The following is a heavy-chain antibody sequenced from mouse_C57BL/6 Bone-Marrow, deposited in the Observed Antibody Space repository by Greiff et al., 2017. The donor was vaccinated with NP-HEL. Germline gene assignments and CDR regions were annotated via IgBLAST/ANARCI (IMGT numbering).Heavy chain of an antibody. D-gene: IGHD1-1*01. CDR2: INYDGSST. J-gene: IGHJ1*03. CDR3: AREGYGSSYDWYFDV. CDR1: GFTFSDYY. Sequence: EVQVVESEGGLVQPGSSMKLSCTASGFTFSDYYMAWVRQVPEKGLEWVANINYDGSSTYYLDSLKSRFIISRDNAKNILYLQMISLKSEDTATYYCAREGYGSSYDWYFDVWGTGTTVTVSS. V-gene: IGHV5-16*01.